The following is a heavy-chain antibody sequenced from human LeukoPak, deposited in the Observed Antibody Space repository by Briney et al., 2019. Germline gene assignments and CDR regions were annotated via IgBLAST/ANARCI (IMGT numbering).Heavy chain of an antibody. CDR1: GFTFSSYA. CDR3: ARDGPSFYDFWSGHYRASNWFDP. Sequence: PGGSLRLSCAASGFTFSSYAMSWVRQAPGKGLEWVSAISGSGGSTYYADSVKGRFTISRDNSKNTLYLQMNSLRAEDTAVYYCARDGPSFYDFWSGHYRASNWFDPWGQGTLVTVSS. V-gene: IGHV3-23*01. J-gene: IGHJ5*02. CDR2: ISGSGGST. D-gene: IGHD3-3*01.